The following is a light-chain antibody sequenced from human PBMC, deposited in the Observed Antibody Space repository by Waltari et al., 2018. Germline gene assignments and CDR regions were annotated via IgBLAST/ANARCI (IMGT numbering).Light chain of an antibody. CDR2: RAS. CDR3: QQGYSYPWT. V-gene: IGKV1-16*01. J-gene: IGKJ1*01. Sequence: DIQMTQSPSSLSASVGDTVTITCQASQGIGNNLNWYQQKPGKAPKLLIYRASSLQSGIPSRFSGSGYGTDLTLTISSLQPEDCATYYCQQGYSYPWTFGQGTKVEIK. CDR1: QGIGNN.